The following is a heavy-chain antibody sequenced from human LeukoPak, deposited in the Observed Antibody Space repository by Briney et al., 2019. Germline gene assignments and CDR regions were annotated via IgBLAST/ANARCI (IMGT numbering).Heavy chain of an antibody. CDR2: IIPIFGTA. Sequence: GASVKVSCKASGYTFTNYGITWVRQAPGQGLEWMGGIIPIFGTANYAQKFQGRVTITADESTSTAYMELSSLRSEDTAVYYCARLTIFGVVEGVYFDYWGQGTLVTVSS. CDR3: ARLTIFGVVEGVYFDY. D-gene: IGHD3-3*01. V-gene: IGHV1-69*13. CDR1: GYTFTNYG. J-gene: IGHJ4*02.